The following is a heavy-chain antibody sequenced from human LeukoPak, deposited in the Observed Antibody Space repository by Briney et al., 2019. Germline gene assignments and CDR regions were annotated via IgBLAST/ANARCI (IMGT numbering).Heavy chain of an antibody. CDR3: ARDSGNYAGRGFDY. V-gene: IGHV4-61*02. D-gene: IGHD4-23*01. Sequence: SETLSLTCTVSGGSISGGSYYWSWVRQPPGKGLEWIGRIYTSGSTNYNPSLKSRVTISVDTSKNQFSLKLSSVTAADTAVYYCARDSGNYAGRGFDYWGQGTLVTVSS. CDR1: GGSISGGSYY. J-gene: IGHJ4*02. CDR2: IYTSGST.